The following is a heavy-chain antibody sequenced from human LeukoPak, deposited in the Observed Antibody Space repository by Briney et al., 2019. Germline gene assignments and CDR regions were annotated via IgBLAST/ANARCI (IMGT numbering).Heavy chain of an antibody. CDR1: GGSFSGYY. D-gene: IGHD3-3*01. V-gene: IGHV4-34*01. Sequence: SETLSLTCAVYGGSFSGYYWSWIRQPPGKGLEWIGEINHSGSTNYNPSLKSRVTISVDTSKNQFSLKLSSVTAADTAVYYCARVNAIFGVVIYTFDYWGQGTLVTVSS. CDR3: ARVNAIFGVVIYTFDY. CDR2: INHSGST. J-gene: IGHJ4*02.